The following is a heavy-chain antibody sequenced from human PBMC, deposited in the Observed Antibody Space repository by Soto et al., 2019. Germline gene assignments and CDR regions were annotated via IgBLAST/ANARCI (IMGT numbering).Heavy chain of an antibody. D-gene: IGHD3-22*01. CDR3: ARYDSSGYYWPYYYYGMDV. CDR2: ISSSSSYI. CDR1: GFTFSTGV. V-gene: IGHV3-21*01. Sequence: PGGSLILSCAASGFTFSTGVMNWVRQAPGKGLEWVSSISSSSSYIYYADSVKGRFTISRDNAKNSLYLQMNSLRAEDTAVYYCARYDSSGYYWPYYYYGMDVWGQGTTVTVSS. J-gene: IGHJ6*02.